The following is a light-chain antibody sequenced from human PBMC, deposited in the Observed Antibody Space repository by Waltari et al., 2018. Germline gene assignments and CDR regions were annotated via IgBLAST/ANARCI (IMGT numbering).Light chain of an antibody. CDR1: SSNIGSNT. CDR2: SNN. V-gene: IGLV1-44*01. Sequence: QSVLTQPPSASGTPGQRVTISCSGSSSNIGSNTVNWYQQLPGTAPKLLIYSNNRRPSGGPDRFSGSSAGTSASRAISGLQSEDEADYYCAAWDDSLNGLVFGGGTKLTVL. CDR3: AAWDDSLNGLV. J-gene: IGLJ3*02.